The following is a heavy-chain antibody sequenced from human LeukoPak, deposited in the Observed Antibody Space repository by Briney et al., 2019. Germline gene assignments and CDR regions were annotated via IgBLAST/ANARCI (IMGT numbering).Heavy chain of an antibody. V-gene: IGHV1-18*01. CDR2: ISAYNGNT. CDR1: GYTFTSYG. Sequence: ASVKVSCKASGYTFTSYGISWVRQAPGQGLEWMGWISAYNGNTNYAQKLHGRVTMTTDTSTSTAYMELRSLRSDDTAVYYCAGTRGLDYYYGMDVWGQGTTVTLSS. J-gene: IGHJ6*02. D-gene: IGHD3-10*01. CDR3: AGTRGLDYYYGMDV.